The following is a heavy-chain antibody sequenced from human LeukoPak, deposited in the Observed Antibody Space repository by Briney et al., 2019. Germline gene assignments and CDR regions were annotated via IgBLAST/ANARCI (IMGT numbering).Heavy chain of an antibody. J-gene: IGHJ6*04. CDR2: ISSNGDST. CDR3: ARDRPGDV. V-gene: IGHV3-64*01. CDR1: GFTFSSYE. Sequence: GGSLRLSCAASGFTFSSYEMHWVRQAPGKGLEYGSAISSNGDSTYYANFVKGRFIISRDNSKNTLYLQMGSLRPEDMAVYYCARDRPGDVWGEGTTVTVSS.